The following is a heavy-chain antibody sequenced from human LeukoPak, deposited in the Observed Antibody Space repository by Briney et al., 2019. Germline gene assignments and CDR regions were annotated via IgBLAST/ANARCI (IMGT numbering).Heavy chain of an antibody. CDR3: AREETYYYDSSGYNWFDP. CDR2: IYYSGST. D-gene: IGHD3-22*01. CDR1: GGSISSHY. J-gene: IGHJ5*02. V-gene: IGHV4-59*11. Sequence: SETLSLTCTVSGGSISSHYWSWIRQPPGKGLEWIGYIYYSGSTNYNPSLKSRVTISVDTSKNQFSLKLSSVTAADTAVYYCAREETYYYDSSGYNWFDPWGQGTLVTVSS.